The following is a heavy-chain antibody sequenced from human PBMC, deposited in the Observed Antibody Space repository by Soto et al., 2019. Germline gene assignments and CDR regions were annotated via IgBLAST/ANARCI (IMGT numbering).Heavy chain of an antibody. D-gene: IGHD3-22*01. CDR3: ARELYYYDSSGYDYFDY. Sequence: ASVKVSCKASGYIFTDYYMNWVLQAPGQELGWMGRINPNSGGTNYAQKFQGRVTMTRDTSISTAYTELSSLRSEDTAVYYCARELYYYDSSGYDYFDYWGQGTLVTVSS. J-gene: IGHJ4*02. CDR2: INPNSGGT. CDR1: GYIFTDYY. V-gene: IGHV1-2*06.